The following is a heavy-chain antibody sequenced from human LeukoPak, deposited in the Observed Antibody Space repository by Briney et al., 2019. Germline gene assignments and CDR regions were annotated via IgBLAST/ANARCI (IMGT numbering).Heavy chain of an antibody. CDR3: AVTPRLAAAGTPYYFDY. D-gene: IGHD6-13*01. Sequence: GGSLRLSCAASGFTFSSYGMHWVRQAPGKGLEWVAFIRYDGSNKYYADSVKGRFTISRDNSKNTLYLQMNSLRAEDTAVYYCAVTPRLAAAGTPYYFDYWGQGTLVTVSS. J-gene: IGHJ4*02. CDR2: IRYDGSNK. V-gene: IGHV3-30*02. CDR1: GFTFSSYG.